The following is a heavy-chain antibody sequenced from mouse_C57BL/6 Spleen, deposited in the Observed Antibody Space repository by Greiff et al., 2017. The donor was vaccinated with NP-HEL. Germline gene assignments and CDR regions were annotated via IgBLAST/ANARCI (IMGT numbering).Heavy chain of an antibody. V-gene: IGHV1-76*01. Sequence: VKLQQSGAELVRPGASVKLSCKASGYTFTDYYINWVKQRPGQGLEWIARIYPGSGNTYYNEKFKGKATLTAEKSSSTAYMQLSSLTSEDSAVYFCATLPRDYYAMDYWGQGTSVTVSS. J-gene: IGHJ4*01. CDR3: ATLPRDYYAMDY. D-gene: IGHD3-1*01. CDR2: IYPGSGNT. CDR1: GYTFTDYY.